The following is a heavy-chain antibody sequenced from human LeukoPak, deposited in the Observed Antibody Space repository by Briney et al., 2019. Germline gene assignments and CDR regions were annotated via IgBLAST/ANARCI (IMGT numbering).Heavy chain of an antibody. CDR1: GGTFSSYA. J-gene: IGHJ4*02. V-gene: IGHV1-69*04. D-gene: IGHD5-18*01. Sequence: GASVKVSCKASGGTFSSYAISWVRQAPGQGLEWMGRIIPIFGIANYAQKFQGRVTITADKSTSTAYMELSSLRSEDTAVYYCARDRGQLWTGGFDYWGQGTPVTVSS. CDR2: IIPIFGIA. CDR3: ARDRGQLWTGGFDY.